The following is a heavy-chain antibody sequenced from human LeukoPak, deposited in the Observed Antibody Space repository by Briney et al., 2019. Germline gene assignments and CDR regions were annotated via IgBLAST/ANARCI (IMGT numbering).Heavy chain of an antibody. CDR1: GGSVSSVSYY. J-gene: IGHJ3*02. CDR2: IYYSGST. CDR3: ARVSYYYDSSGSRGAFDI. V-gene: IGHV4-61*01. D-gene: IGHD3-22*01. Sequence: SDTLSLTCTVSGGSVSSVSYYWSWIRQPPGKGLEWIGYIYYSGSTNYNPSLKSRVTISVDTSKNQFSLKLSSVTAADTAVYYCARVSYYYDSSGSRGAFDIWGQGTMVTVSS.